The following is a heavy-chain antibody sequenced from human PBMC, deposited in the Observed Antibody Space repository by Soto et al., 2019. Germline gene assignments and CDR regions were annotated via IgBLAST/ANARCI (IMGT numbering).Heavy chain of an antibody. CDR1: GFTFSSYW. CDR2: IKQDGSEK. V-gene: IGHV3-7*03. CDR3: AREYELLGDYYYGMDV. J-gene: IGHJ6*02. Sequence: QPGGSLRLSCAASGFTFSSYWMSWVRQAPGKGLEWVANIKQDGSEKYYVDSVKGRFTISRDNAKNSLYLQMNSLRAEDTAVYYCAREYELLGDYYYGMDVWGQGTTVTVSS. D-gene: IGHD3-10*01.